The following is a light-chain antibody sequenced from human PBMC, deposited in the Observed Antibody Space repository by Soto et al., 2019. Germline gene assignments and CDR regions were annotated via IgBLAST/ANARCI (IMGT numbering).Light chain of an antibody. CDR2: DVS. CDR1: SSDVGGYNY. Sequence: QSALTQPRSVSGSPGQSVTISCTGTSSDVGGYNYVSWYQQHPGKALKLMIYDVSKRPSGVPDRFSGSKSGNTASLTISGLQAEDEADYYCCSYAGSYTSNVVFGGGTKVTVL. J-gene: IGLJ2*01. V-gene: IGLV2-11*01. CDR3: CSYAGSYTSNVV.